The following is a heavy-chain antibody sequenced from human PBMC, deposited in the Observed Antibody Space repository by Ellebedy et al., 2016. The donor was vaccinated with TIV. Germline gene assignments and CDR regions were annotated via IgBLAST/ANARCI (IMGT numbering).Heavy chain of an antibody. D-gene: IGHD2-2*01. CDR3: ARDLTQYASGAGLSDS. CDR2: VSFDIDKK. V-gene: IGHV3-30-3*01. CDR1: GCPFRNYA. J-gene: IGHJ4*02. Sequence: GESLKISCEASGCPFRNYAMHWVRQSPRKGPEWVAIVSFDIDKKFYTDSVKGRFTISRDTSKNTLYLDMNSLGVDDTAVYYCARDLTQYASGAGLSDSWGQGTLVTVSS.